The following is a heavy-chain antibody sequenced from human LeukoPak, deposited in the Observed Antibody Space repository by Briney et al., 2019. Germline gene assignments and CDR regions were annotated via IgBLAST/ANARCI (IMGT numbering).Heavy chain of an antibody. CDR3: ASRSHKTIVGADTREVGDY. D-gene: IGHD6-19*01. CDR1: GGTLRRHT. CDR2: IIPMMGIA. V-gene: IGHV1-69*02. J-gene: IGHJ4*02. Sequence: SVKVSCKASGGTLRRHTITWVRQAPGQGLEWMGRIIPMMGIADYAQKFQGRVTITADTSTDTAYMDLISLRSEDTAVYYCASRSHKTIVGADTREVGDYWGQGTLVTVSS.